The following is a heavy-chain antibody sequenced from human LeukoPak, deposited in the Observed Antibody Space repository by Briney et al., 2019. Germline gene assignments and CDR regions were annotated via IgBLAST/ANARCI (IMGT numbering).Heavy chain of an antibody. Sequence: SETLSLTCTVSRGSTSTYYWSWIRQPPGKGLEWIGEINHSGSTNYNPSLKSRVTISVDTSKNQFSLKLSSVTAADTAVYYCASDLNRHYYYYYMDVWGKGTTVTVSS. CDR2: INHSGST. CDR1: RGSTSTYY. V-gene: IGHV4-34*01. J-gene: IGHJ6*03. CDR3: ASDLNRHYYYYYMDV. D-gene: IGHD1-14*01.